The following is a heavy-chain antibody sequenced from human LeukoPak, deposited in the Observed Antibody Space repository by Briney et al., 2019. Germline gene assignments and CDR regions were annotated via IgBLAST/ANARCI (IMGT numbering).Heavy chain of an antibody. D-gene: IGHD6-6*01. Sequence: GESLKISCKGSGYSFTSYWIGWVRQMPGKGLELMGIIYPGDSDTRYSPSFQGQVTISADKSISTAYLQWSSLKASDTAMYYCARLIAAPSHGRYYYMDVWGKGTTVTVSS. CDR3: ARLIAAPSHGRYYYMDV. CDR1: GYSFTSYW. CDR2: IYPGDSDT. J-gene: IGHJ6*03. V-gene: IGHV5-51*01.